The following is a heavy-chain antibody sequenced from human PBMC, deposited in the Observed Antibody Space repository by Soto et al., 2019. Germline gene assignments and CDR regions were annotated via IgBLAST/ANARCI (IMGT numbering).Heavy chain of an antibody. J-gene: IGHJ4*02. Sequence: SETLSLTCAVSGGSISSGGYSWSWIRQPPGKGLECIGYIYHSGSTYYNPSLKSRVTISVDRSKNQFSLTLSSVTAADTAVYYRARVPDYWGQGTLFTVSS. V-gene: IGHV4-30-2*01. CDR2: IYHSGST. CDR3: ARVPDY. CDR1: GGSISSGGYS.